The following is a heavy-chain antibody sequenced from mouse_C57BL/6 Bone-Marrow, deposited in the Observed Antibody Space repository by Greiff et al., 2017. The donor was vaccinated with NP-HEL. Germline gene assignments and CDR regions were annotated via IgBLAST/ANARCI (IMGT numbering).Heavy chain of an antibody. J-gene: IGHJ3*01. CDR2: ISDGGSYT. CDR1: GFTFSSYA. CDR3: ARFELG. D-gene: IGHD4-1*01. V-gene: IGHV5-4*01. Sequence: EVQLVESGGGLVKPGGSLKLSCAASGFTFSSYAMSWVRQTPEKRLEWVATISDGGSYTYYPDNVKGRFTISRDNAKNNLYLQMSHLKSEDTAMYYCARFELGWGQGTLVTVSA.